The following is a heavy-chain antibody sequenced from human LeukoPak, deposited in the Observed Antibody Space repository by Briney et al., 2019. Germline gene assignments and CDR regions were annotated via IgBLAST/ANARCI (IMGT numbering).Heavy chain of an antibody. J-gene: IGHJ5*02. CDR2: IYYSGST. CDR1: GGSISSYY. D-gene: IGHD4-17*01. CDR3: ARSDTTVTNNWFDP. V-gene: IGHV4-59*01. Sequence: SETLSLTCTVSGGSISSYYWSWIRQPPGKGLEWIGCIYYSGSTNYNPSLKSRVTISVDTSKNQFSLKLSSVTAADTAVYYCARSDTTVTNNWFDPWGQGTLVTVPS.